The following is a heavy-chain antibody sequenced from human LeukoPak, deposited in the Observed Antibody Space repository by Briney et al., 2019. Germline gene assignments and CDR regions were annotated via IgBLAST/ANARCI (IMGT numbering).Heavy chain of an antibody. D-gene: IGHD6-19*01. V-gene: IGHV6-1*01. J-gene: IGHJ5*02. CDR3: ARESGEEGSSGWSNRWFDP. CDR1: GDSVSSNSAA. Sequence: PSQTLSLTCAISGDSVSSNSAAWNWIRQSPSRGLEWLGRTYYRSKWYKDYAVSVKSRITINPDTSKNQFSLQLNSVTPEDTAVYYCARESGEEGSSGWSNRWFDPWGQGTLVTVSS. CDR2: TYYRSKWYK.